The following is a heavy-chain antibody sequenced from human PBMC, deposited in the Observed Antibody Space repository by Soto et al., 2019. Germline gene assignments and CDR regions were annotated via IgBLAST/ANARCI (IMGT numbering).Heavy chain of an antibody. CDR1: GFSVSYYG. CDR3: ARADGDTAMYTLDY. D-gene: IGHD5-18*01. Sequence: QVQLVESGGGVVQPGRSLRLSCAASGFSVSYYGMHWVRQAPGKGLEWVAVILYDGSNEWYSDSVKGRFTISRDNSRNTVYLQTNSLRVEDTAVYYCARADGDTAMYTLDYWGQGTVVTVSS. CDR2: ILYDGSNE. V-gene: IGHV3-33*05. J-gene: IGHJ4*02.